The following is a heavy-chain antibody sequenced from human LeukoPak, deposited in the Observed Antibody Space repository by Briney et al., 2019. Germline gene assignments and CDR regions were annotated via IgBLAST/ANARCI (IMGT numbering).Heavy chain of an antibody. CDR1: GYTFTSYY. D-gene: IGHD3-22*01. CDR2: INPSGGST. Sequence: ASVKASCKASGYTFTSYYMHWVRQAPGQGLEWMGIINPSGGSTSYAQKFQGRVTMTRDTSTSTVYMELSSLRSEDTAVYYCARDGTYYYDSSGLFTPLPYYGMDVWGQGTTVTVSS. V-gene: IGHV1-46*01. CDR3: ARDGTYYYDSSGLFTPLPYYGMDV. J-gene: IGHJ6*02.